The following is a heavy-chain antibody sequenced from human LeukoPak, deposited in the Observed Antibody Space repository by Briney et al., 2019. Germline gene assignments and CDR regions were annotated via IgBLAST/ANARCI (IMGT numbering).Heavy chain of an antibody. V-gene: IGHV1-2*02. D-gene: IGHD6-13*01. CDR1: GYTFTGYY. J-gene: IGHJ4*02. CDR3: ARVRGPQYSSSWYELDY. CDR2: INPNSGGT. Sequence: ASVKVSCKASGYTFTGYYMHWVRQATGQGREWMGWINPNSGGTNYAQKFQGRVTMTRDTSISTAYMELSRLRSDDTAVYYCARVRGPQYSSSWYELDYWGQGTLVTVSS.